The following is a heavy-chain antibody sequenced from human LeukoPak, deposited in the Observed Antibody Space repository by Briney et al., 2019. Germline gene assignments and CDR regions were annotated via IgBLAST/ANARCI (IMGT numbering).Heavy chain of an antibody. V-gene: IGHV4-4*02. Sequence: SETLSLTCTVSGGSISTNNWWSWVRQSPAKGLEWIGEIFHEGLTNYNPSLKSRVTISIDTSKKHFSLKLTSVTAADTAVYYCARGAPPQNWGQGTLVTVSS. CDR3: ARGAPPQN. CDR1: GGSISTNNW. J-gene: IGHJ4*02. CDR2: IFHEGLT.